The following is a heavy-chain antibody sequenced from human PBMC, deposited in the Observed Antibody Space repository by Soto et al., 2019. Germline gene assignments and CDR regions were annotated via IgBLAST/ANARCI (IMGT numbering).Heavy chain of an antibody. D-gene: IGHD1-20*01. Sequence: LRLSCAASGFSFSDHAMHWVRRAPGKGLEWVALVAHDGITKYYAGSVKGRFTVSSDKSTNTLFLQMDSLDTEDTGVYYCARDDRMTGIVADIDLWGRGTLVTVSS. CDR3: ARDDRMTGIVADIDL. V-gene: IGHV3-30-3*01. J-gene: IGHJ5*02. CDR1: GFSFSDHA. CDR2: VAHDGITK.